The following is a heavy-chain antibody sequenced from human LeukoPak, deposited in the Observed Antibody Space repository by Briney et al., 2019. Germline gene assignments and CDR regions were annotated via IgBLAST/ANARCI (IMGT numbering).Heavy chain of an antibody. CDR3: ARVGLEVDWFDP. V-gene: IGHV1-8*01. J-gene: IGHJ5*02. D-gene: IGHD1-26*01. CDR2: TNPNSGNT. Sequence: ASVKVSCKASGYTFTSYDINWVRQATGQGLEWMGWTNPNSGNTGYAQKFQGRVTMTRNTSISTAYMELSSLRSEDTAVYYCARVGLEVDWFDPWGQGTLVTVSS. CDR1: GYTFTSYD.